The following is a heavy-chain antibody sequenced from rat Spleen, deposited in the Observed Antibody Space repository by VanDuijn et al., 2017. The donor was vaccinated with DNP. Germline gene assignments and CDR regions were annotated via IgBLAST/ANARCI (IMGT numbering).Heavy chain of an antibody. J-gene: IGHJ2*01. Sequence: QVQLKESGPGLVQPSQTLSLTCTVSGFSLFSNSVHWVRQPPGKGLEWVGAIWSGGGTDYNSVLKSRLSISRDTSKSQVFLKMNSLQTEDTAIYFCAREGYHDGSYYPYYFDYWGQGVMVTVSS. CDR1: GFSLFSNS. CDR3: AREGYHDGSYYPYYFDY. V-gene: IGHV2-1*01. CDR2: IWSGGGT. D-gene: IGHD1-12*02.